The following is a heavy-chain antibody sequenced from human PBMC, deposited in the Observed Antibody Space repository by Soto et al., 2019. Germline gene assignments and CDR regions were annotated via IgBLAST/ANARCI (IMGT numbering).Heavy chain of an antibody. CDR2: IIPILGIA. CDR3: ARSQEGYCSGGSCYSLDY. V-gene: IGHV1-69*02. CDR1: GGTFSSYT. J-gene: IGHJ4*02. Sequence: QVQLVQSGAEVKKPGSSVKVSCKASGGTFSSYTISWVRQAPGQGLEWMGRIIPILGIANYAQKFQGRDTLTADKSTSTDYMVLSSLRSEDTAVYYCARSQEGYCSGGSCYSLDYWGQGTLVTVSS. D-gene: IGHD2-15*01.